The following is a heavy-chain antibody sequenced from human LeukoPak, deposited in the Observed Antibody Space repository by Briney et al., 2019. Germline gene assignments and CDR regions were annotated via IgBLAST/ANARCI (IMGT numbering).Heavy chain of an antibody. J-gene: IGHJ4*02. CDR3: ARLGRYMAATGTPNFDY. CDR1: GFTFSTYT. V-gene: IGHV3-21*04. CDR2: ITSTSGYI. Sequence: GGSLRLSCGASGFTFSTYTMNWVRQAPGKGLEWVSSITSTSGYIYYADSVKGRFTISRDNGRNSLYLQMNSLRAEDTAVYYCARLGRYMAATGTPNFDYWGQGILVTVSS. D-gene: IGHD1-26*01.